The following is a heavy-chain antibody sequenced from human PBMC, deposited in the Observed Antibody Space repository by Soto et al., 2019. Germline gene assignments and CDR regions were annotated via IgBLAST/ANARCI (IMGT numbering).Heavy chain of an antibody. V-gene: IGHV3-33*01. CDR2: IWYDGSNK. CDR3: ASSIN. J-gene: IGHJ1*01. CDR1: GFPFISYG. Sequence: PWGSLRLSCAASGFPFISYGIHWVRQSPGKGLDWVAVIWYDGSNKDYADSVKGRFTISRDNSKNTLFLQMNNLRVDDTAVYYCASSINWGQGTLVTVSS.